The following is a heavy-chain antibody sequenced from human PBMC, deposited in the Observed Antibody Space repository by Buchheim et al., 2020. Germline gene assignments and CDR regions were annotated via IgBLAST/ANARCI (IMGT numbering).Heavy chain of an antibody. CDR2: ISYDGSNK. V-gene: IGHV3-30*18. Sequence: QVQLVESGGGVVQPGRSLRLSCAASGFTFSSYGMHWVRQAPGKGLEWVAVISYDGSNKYYADSVKGRFTISRDNSKNTLYLQMNSLRAEETAVYYGAKDLGRYYDILTGYYADYWGQETL. J-gene: IGHJ4*02. CDR1: GFTFSSYG. CDR3: AKDLGRYYDILTGYYADY. D-gene: IGHD3-9*01.